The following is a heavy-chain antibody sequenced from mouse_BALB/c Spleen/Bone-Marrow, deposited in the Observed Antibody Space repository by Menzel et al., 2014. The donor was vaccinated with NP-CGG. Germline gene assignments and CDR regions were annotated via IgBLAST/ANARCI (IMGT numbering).Heavy chain of an antibody. J-gene: IGHJ1*01. D-gene: IGHD1-1*01. V-gene: IGHV1-84*02. Sequence: VQLQQSGPELVKPGASVKISCKASGYTFTDSCINWVKQKPGQGLEWIGWIYPGSGNTQYNEKFKGKATLTVDTSSNTAYMQLSSLTSEGTAVYFCARPPYYYGSRPYWYFDVWGAGTTVTVSS. CDR2: IYPGSGNT. CDR1: GYTFTDSC. CDR3: ARPPYYYGSRPYWYFDV.